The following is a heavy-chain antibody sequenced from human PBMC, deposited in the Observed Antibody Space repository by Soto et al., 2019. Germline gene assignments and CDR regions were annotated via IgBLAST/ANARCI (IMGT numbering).Heavy chain of an antibody. CDR3: ARDVAGAGSTTHWFEYYYYGMDV. J-gene: IGHJ6*02. CDR2: ISYDGSNK. V-gene: IGHV3-30-3*01. Sequence: GGSLRLSCAASGFTFSSYAMHWVRQAPGKGLEWVAVISYDGSNKYYADSVKGRFTISRDNSKNTLYLQMNSLRAEDTAVYYCARDVAGAGSTTHWFEYYYYGMDVWGQGTTVTVS. CDR1: GFTFSSYA. D-gene: IGHD3-9*01.